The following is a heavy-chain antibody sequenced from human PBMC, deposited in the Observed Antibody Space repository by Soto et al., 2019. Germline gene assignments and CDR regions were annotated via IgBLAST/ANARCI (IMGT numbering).Heavy chain of an antibody. CDR3: ARRGYSGYEIDY. CDR2: ISSNGGSA. CDR1: GFTFSSYA. V-gene: IGHV3-64*01. Sequence: EVQLVESGGGLVQPGGSLRLSCAASGFTFSSYAMHWVRQAPGKGLEYVSDISSNGGSAYYANSVKGRFIISRDNSKNTLYLQMGSLRAEDMAVYYCARRGYSGYEIDYWGQGTLVTVSS. D-gene: IGHD5-12*01. J-gene: IGHJ4*02.